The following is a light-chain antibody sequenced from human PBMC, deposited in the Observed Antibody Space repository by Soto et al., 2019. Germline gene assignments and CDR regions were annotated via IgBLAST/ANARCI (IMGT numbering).Light chain of an antibody. J-gene: IGLJ2*01. CDR2: QDS. CDR3: QAWDTSTVV. Sequence: SYELTQPPSVSVSPGQTASITCSGDKLGQKYASWYQQKPGRSPVLVMYQDSKRPSGIPERFSGSNSGNAATLTISGTQTMDEADYYCQAWDTSTVVFGGGTKLTVL. V-gene: IGLV3-1*01. CDR1: KLGQKY.